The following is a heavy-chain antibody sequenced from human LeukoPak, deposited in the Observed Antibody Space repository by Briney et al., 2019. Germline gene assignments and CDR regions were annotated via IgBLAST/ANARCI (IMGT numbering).Heavy chain of an antibody. J-gene: IGHJ4*03. D-gene: IGHD2-21*01. CDR3: ARFAYCGGHCWYYFDY. Sequence: PSETLSLTCTVSGGSISSYYWSWIRQPPGKGLEWIGYIYSSGSTNYNPSLKSRVTISVDTSKNQFSLKLSSVTAADTAVYYCARFAYCGGHCWYYFDYWGQGTTVTVSS. CDR1: GGSISSYY. CDR2: IYSSGST. V-gene: IGHV4-59*01.